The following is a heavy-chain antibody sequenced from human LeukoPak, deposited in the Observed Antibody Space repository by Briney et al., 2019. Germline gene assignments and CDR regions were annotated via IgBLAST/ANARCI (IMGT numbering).Heavy chain of an antibody. CDR2: INSDGSST. J-gene: IGHJ6*02. CDR3: ARDSWLRYYYYGMDV. Sequence: GGSLRLSCAASGFTFSSYWMHWVRQAPGKGLVWVSRINSDGSSTSYADSVKGRFTISRDNAKNTLYLQMNSLRAEDTAVYYCARDSWLRYYYYGMDVWGQGTTVTVSS. D-gene: IGHD5-12*01. V-gene: IGHV3-74*01. CDR1: GFTFSSYW.